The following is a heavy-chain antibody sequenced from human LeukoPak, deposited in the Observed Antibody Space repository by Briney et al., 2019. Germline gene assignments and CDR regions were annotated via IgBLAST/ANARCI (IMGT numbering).Heavy chain of an antibody. V-gene: IGHV3-21*01. J-gene: IGHJ6*02. CDR3: ARRGRKQWRQLYYYGMDV. Sequence: PGGSLRLSCAASGFTFSSYSMNWVRQAPGKGLEWVSSISSSSSYIYYADSVKGRFTISRDNAKNSLYLQMNSLRAEDTAAYYCARRGRKQWRQLYYYGMDVWGQGTTVTVSS. CDR1: GFTFSSYS. D-gene: IGHD6-19*01. CDR2: ISSSSSYI.